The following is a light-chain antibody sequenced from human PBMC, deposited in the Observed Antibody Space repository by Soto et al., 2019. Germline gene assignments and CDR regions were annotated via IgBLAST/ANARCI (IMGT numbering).Light chain of an antibody. CDR1: SSDVGSYNL. Sequence: QSALTQPASVSGSPGQSITISCTGTSSDVGSYNLVSWYQQHPGKAPKLMIYEVTKRPSGVSNRFSGSKSGNTASLTISGLQDEDEADYSCCSYAGSNTFVFGNGTKVTVL. V-gene: IGLV2-23*02. J-gene: IGLJ1*01. CDR3: CSYAGSNTFV. CDR2: EVT.